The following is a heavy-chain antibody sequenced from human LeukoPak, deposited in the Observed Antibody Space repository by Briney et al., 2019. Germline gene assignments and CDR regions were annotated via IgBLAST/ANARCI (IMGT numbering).Heavy chain of an antibody. D-gene: IGHD3-10*01. CDR2: ISGSGGST. CDR1: GFTFSSYA. Sequence: GGSLRLSCAASGFTFSSYAMSWVRQAPGKGLEWVSAISGSGGSTYYADSVKGRFTISRHNSKNTLYLQMNSLRAEDTAVYYCARSSVRGVITSFDYWGQGTLVTVSS. J-gene: IGHJ4*02. V-gene: IGHV3-23*01. CDR3: ARSSVRGVITSFDY.